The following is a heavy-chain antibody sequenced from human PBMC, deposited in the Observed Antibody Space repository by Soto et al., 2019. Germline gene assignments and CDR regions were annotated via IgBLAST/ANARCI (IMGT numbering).Heavy chain of an antibody. CDR1: GFTLSIYA. CDR2: ISSDGGST. V-gene: IGHV3-64*01. CDR3: ARISVIGQAALDI. J-gene: IGHJ3*02. Sequence: PGGSLRLSCAASGFTLSIYAMHWVRQAPGKGLEYVSAISSDGGSTFYANSVKGRFTISRDTSKNTLYLQMGSLSAEDMAVYYCARISVIGQAALDIWGQGTMVTVSS.